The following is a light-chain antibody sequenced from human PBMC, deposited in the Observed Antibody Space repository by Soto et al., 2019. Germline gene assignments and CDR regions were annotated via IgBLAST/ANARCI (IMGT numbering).Light chain of an antibody. Sequence: QPVLTQPPSVSEAPGQRVTISCSGGTSNIGNNGVNWYQQLPGTAPKLLIYGNSNRPSGVPDRFSGSKSGTSASLAITGLQAEDEADYYCQSYDSSLSGSVFGGGTKLTVL. V-gene: IGLV1-40*01. CDR1: TSNIGNNG. CDR3: QSYDSSLSGSV. CDR2: GNS. J-gene: IGLJ3*02.